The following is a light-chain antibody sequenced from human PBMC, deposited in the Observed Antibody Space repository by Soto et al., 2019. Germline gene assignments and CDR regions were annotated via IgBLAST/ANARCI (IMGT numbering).Light chain of an antibody. Sequence: EIVMTQSQSTLSVSSGSRATPSCTASQSVSSDLAWYQHKPGQAPRLLIYGASTRATGIPARFSGSGSGTEFTLTISSLQSVDFAVYYCQQYDNWPQTFGQGTKGDIK. CDR1: QSVSSD. V-gene: IGKV3D-15*01. J-gene: IGKJ1*01. CDR2: GAS. CDR3: QQYDNWPQT.